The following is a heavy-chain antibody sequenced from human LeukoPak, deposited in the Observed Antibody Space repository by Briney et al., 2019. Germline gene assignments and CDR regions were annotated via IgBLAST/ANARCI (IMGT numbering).Heavy chain of an antibody. CDR2: ISTYNGNT. J-gene: IGHJ6*03. CDR3: ARGRYCSSTNCYKVYYYYMDV. Sequence: ASVKVSCKASGYTFTSYGISWVRQAPGQGLEWMGWISTYNGNTNNAQKFQGRVTMTTDTSTSTSYMELRSLRSDDTAVYYCARGRYCSSTNCYKVYYYYMDVWGKGTTVTVSS. V-gene: IGHV1-18*04. D-gene: IGHD2-2*02. CDR1: GYTFTSYG.